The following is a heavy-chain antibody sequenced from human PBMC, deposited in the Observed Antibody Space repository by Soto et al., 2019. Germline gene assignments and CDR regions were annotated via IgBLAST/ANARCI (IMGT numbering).Heavy chain of an antibody. J-gene: IGHJ4*01. CDR2: IYYSGST. CDR1: GGSIGAGAYY. V-gene: IGHV4-31*03. CDR3: VGNDDSSFDY. D-gene: IGHD3-22*01. Sequence: SETLSLTCIVSGGSIGAGAYYWTWIRQLPGRCLEWIGHIYYSGSTYYNSSLESRVTISVDTSKNQFSLKLNSRTAADTAVYFCVGNDDSSFDYWGRGTLVT.